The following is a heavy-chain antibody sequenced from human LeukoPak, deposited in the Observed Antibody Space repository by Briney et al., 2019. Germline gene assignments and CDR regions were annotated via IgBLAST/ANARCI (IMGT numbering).Heavy chain of an antibody. Sequence: PSETLSLTCTVSSASISTYYWSWIRQSPGRGLEWIGCIYYTGSSIYNPSLKSRVTMSVDTSKNQFSLKLTSVTAADTAVYYCARENNRAPDYWGQGTLVTVSS. J-gene: IGHJ4*02. CDR1: SASISTYY. CDR2: IYYTGSS. V-gene: IGHV4-59*01. CDR3: ARENNRAPDY. D-gene: IGHD1/OR15-1a*01.